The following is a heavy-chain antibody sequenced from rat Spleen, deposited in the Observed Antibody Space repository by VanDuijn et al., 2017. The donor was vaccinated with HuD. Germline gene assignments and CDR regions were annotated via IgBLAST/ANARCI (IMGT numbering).Heavy chain of an antibody. Sequence: QVRLKESGPGLVQSSQTLSLTCTVAGFSLTTYNVHWVRQPPGKGLEWMGVIGNVGGTRYNSALKPRLSISRDTSKSQVFLKMNSLQTEDTATYYCARDENGYVNLWFAYWGQGTLVTVSS. CDR1: GFSLTTYN. CDR2: IGNVGGT. CDR3: ARDENGYVNLWFAY. J-gene: IGHJ3*01. V-gene: IGHV2-41*01. D-gene: IGHD1-4*01.